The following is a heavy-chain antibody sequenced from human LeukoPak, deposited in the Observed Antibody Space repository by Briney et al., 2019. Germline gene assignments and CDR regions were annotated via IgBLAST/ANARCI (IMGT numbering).Heavy chain of an antibody. V-gene: IGHV3-30*02. CDR1: GFTFSSYG. CDR2: IRYDGSNK. Sequence: SGGSLRLSCAASGFTFSSYGMHWVRQAPGKGLEWVAFIRYDGSNKYYADSVKGRFTISRDNSKNTLYLQMNSLRAEDTAVYYCAKGGTYYDILTGYSFDYWGQGTLVTVSS. D-gene: IGHD3-9*01. J-gene: IGHJ4*02. CDR3: AKGGTYYDILTGYSFDY.